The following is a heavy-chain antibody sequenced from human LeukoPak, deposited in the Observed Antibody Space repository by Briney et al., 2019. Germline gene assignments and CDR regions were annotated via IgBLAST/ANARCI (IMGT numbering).Heavy chain of an antibody. CDR2: ISFDGSNK. V-gene: IGHV3-30*18. J-gene: IGHJ6*02. Sequence: PGRSLRLSCAASGFTFSTFGMHWVRQAPGKGLEWVALISFDGSNKYYADSVKGRFTISRDNSKNTLYLQMNSLRAEDTAVYFCAKGAFYGFWDMDVWGQGTTVTVSS. D-gene: IGHD3-3*01. CDR3: AKGAFYGFWDMDV. CDR1: GFTFSTFG.